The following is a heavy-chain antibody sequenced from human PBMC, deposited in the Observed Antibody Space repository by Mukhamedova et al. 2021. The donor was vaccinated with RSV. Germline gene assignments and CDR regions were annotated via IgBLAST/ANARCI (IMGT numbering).Heavy chain of an antibody. CDR3: ARISHYSSDYYFDY. J-gene: IGHJ4*02. D-gene: IGHD6-25*01. CDR2: DDDK. Sequence: DDDKFYNTSLKTRLTISKDPSKNQVVLTMTSMDPVDTATYYCARISHYSSDYYFDYWGQGTLVTVSS. V-gene: IGHV2-70*04.